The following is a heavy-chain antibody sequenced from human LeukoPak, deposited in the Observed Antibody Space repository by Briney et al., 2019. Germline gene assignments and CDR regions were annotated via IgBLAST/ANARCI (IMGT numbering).Heavy chain of an antibody. D-gene: IGHD2-2*01. CDR1: GYTFTSYD. CDR3: AREPFCSSTSCYYCYGMDV. V-gene: IGHV1-8*01. CDR2: MNPNSGNT. J-gene: IGHJ6*02. Sequence: GASVKVSCKASGYTFTSYDINWVRQATGQGLEWMGWMNPNSGNTGYAQKFQGRVTMTRNTSISTAYMELSSLRSEDTAVYYCAREPFCSSTSCYYCYGMDVWGQGTTVTVSS.